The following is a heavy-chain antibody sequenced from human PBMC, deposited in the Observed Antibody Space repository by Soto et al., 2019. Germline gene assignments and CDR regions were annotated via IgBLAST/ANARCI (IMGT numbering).Heavy chain of an antibody. CDR1: GFTFSSYA. CDR3: AKFMITFGGVIAYPDY. CDR2: ISGSGGST. D-gene: IGHD3-16*02. J-gene: IGHJ4*02. V-gene: IGHV3-23*01. Sequence: VQLLESGGGLVQPGGSLRLSCAASGFTFSSYAMSWVRQAPGKGLEWVSAISGSGGSTYYADSVKGRFTISRDNSKNTLYLQMNSLRAEDTAVYYCAKFMITFGGVIAYPDYWGQGTLVTVSS.